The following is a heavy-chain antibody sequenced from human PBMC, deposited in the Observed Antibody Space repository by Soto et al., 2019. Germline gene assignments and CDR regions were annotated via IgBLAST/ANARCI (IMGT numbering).Heavy chain of an antibody. CDR1: GGSISSGDYY. J-gene: IGHJ5*02. CDR3: ARALAVAMVFWFDP. CDR2: IYYSGST. V-gene: IGHV4-30-4*01. Sequence: SETLSLTCTVSGGSISSGDYYWSWIRQPPGKGLEWIGYIYYSGSTYYNPSLKSRVTISVDTSKNQFSLKLSSVTAADTALYYCARALAVAMVFWFDPWGQGTLVTVSS. D-gene: IGHD5-18*01.